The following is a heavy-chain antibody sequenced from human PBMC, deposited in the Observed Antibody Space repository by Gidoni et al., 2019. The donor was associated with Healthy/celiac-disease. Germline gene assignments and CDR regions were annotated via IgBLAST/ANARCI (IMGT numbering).Heavy chain of an antibody. V-gene: IGHV4-61*01. CDR1: VGSVSSGSYY. CDR2: SYYSGST. Sequence: QVQLQESGPGLVKPSEPLSLTCTVSVGSVSSGSYYWSWIRKPPGKGLEWIGYSYYSGSTNYNTFLKSRVTISVDTSKNQFSWTLSSVNAADKDVYYCASGVYVSYFDYWGQGTLVTVSS. J-gene: IGHJ4*02. CDR3: ASGVYVSYFDY. D-gene: IGHD2-8*01.